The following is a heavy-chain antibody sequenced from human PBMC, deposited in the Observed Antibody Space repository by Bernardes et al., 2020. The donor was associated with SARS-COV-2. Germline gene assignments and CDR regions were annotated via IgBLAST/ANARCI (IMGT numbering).Heavy chain of an antibody. CDR2: ISSSSTTT. J-gene: IGHJ4*02. CDR3: ARVSRVRIELFHYQREIDY. D-gene: IGHD3-10*01. Sequence: GGSLRLSCAASGFTFSSYGFNWVRQAPGKGLEWVSYISSSSTTTYYADSVQGRFTISRDNAKNSLYLQMNSLRAEDTAVYYCARVSRVRIELFHYQREIDYWGQGTLVTVSS. CDR1: GFTFSSYG. V-gene: IGHV3-48*01.